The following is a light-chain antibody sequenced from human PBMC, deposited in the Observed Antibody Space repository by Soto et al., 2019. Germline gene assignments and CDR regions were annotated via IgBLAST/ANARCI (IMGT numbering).Light chain of an antibody. CDR3: QQVNTFPHT. J-gene: IGKJ2*01. V-gene: IGKV1-9*01. CDR1: QGIASH. Sequence: DIQLTQSPSFLSASVGDRVTITCQASQGIASHLAWYQQTPGKAPKFLIYAGSSLESGVPSRLSGSGFGTEFTLTISSLQPEDFATYYCQQVNTFPHTFGQGTQLEIK. CDR2: AGS.